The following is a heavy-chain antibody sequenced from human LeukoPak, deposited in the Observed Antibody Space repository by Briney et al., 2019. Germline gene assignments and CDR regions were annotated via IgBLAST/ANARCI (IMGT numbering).Heavy chain of an antibody. CDR3: ARTDETAPAEDFQH. CDR1: GFSVSSNY. J-gene: IGHJ1*01. Sequence: PGGSLRLSCATSGFSVSSNYMSWVRQAPGKWLEWVSVIYSGGSTYYADSVKGRFTISRDNSKNTLYLQMKSLRAEDTAVYYCARTDETAPAEDFQHWGQGTLVTVSS. V-gene: IGHV3-53*01. CDR2: IYSGGST. D-gene: IGHD2-21*02.